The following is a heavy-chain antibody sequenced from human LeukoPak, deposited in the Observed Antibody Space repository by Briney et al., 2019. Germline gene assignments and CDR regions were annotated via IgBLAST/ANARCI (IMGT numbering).Heavy chain of an antibody. CDR1: GGSISSRTYY. CDR2: IYYSGST. CDR3: ARPNSSGWYYGY. J-gene: IGHJ4*02. D-gene: IGHD6-19*01. Sequence: SETLSLTCTVSGGSISSRTYYWGWIRQPPGKGLEWIGSIYYSGSTYYNPSLKSRVTISVDTSKNQFSLKLSSVTAADTAVYYCARPNSSGWYYGYWGQGTLVTVSS. V-gene: IGHV4-39*07.